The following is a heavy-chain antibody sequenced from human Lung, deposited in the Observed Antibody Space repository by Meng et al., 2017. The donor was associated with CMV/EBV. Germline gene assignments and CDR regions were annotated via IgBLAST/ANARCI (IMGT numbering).Heavy chain of an antibody. J-gene: IGHJ6*02. CDR1: AFTVSSNY. V-gene: IGHV3-53*01. CDR2: IYSGGIT. Sequence: GGSLRLSCAASAFTVSSNYMSWVRQAPGKGLEWVSVIYSGGITYYAGSVKGRFTISRDNSKNTLYLQMNSLRAEDTAVYYCARGGGGGDLLYYYYGMDVWGQGXTVTVSS. D-gene: IGHD2-21*02. CDR3: ARGGGGGDLLYYYYGMDV.